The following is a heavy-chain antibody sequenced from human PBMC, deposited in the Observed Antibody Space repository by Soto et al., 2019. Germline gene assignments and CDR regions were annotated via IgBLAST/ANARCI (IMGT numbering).Heavy chain of an antibody. CDR3: AGGPGKQQPTRYYYMAV. D-gene: IGHD6-13*01. J-gene: IGHJ6*03. Sequence: QVQLVQSGAEVKKPGASVKVSCKASGYTFTSYDINWVRQATGQGLEWMGWMNPNSGNTGYAQKVQGGVTMTRNTSISTAYMELSSLRSEDTAVYYCAGGPGKQQPTRYYYMAVWGKGPTVTVSS. CDR2: MNPNSGNT. V-gene: IGHV1-8*01. CDR1: GYTFTSYD.